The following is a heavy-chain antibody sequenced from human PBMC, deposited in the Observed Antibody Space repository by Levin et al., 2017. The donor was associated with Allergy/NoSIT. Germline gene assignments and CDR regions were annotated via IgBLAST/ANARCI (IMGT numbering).Heavy chain of an antibody. CDR2: ISYDGSNK. J-gene: IGHJ5*02. V-gene: IGHV3-30*18. Sequence: GGSLRLSCAASGFTFSSYGMHWVRQAPGKGLEWVAVISYDGSNKYYADSVKGRFTISRDNSKNTLYLQMNSLRAEDTAVYYCANLLSSPHGGGIDPWGQGTLVTVSS. CDR3: ANLLSSPHGGGIDP. D-gene: IGHD1-26*01. CDR1: GFTFSSYG.